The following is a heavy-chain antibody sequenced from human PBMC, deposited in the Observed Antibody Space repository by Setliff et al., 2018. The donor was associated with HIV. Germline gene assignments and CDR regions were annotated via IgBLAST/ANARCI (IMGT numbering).Heavy chain of an antibody. Sequence: SETLSLTCTVSGGSITRTPYYWGWIRQPPGKGLEWIGSIHHSGTAYDNPSLKSRVTISVDPSKNQILLRMSSVTAADTAVYYCARLSGGMVPNYWGQGTRGTSPQ. V-gene: IGHV4-39*01. CDR3: ARLSGGMVPNY. CDR2: IHHSGTA. D-gene: IGHD3-10*01. J-gene: IGHJ4*02. CDR1: GGSITRTPYY.